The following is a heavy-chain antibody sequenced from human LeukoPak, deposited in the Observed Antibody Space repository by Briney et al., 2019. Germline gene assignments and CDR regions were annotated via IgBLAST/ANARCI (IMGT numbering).Heavy chain of an antibody. D-gene: IGHD3-22*01. CDR2: INYSGST. J-gene: IGHJ3*02. CDR1: GGSISSYY. CDR3: ARARNYYDSSGFYYEGDAFDI. V-gene: IGHV4-59*01. Sequence: PSETLSLTCTVSGGSISSYYWSWIRQPPGKGLEWIGYINYSGSTNYNPPLKSRVTISVDTSKNQFSLKLSSVTAADTAVYYCARARNYYDSSGFYYEGDAFDIWGQGTMVTVSS.